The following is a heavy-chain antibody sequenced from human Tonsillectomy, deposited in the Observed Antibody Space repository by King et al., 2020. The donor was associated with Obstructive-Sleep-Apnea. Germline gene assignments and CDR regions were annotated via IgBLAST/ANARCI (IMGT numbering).Heavy chain of an antibody. D-gene: IGHD3-16*01. CDR2: SKRKTDGGTS. V-gene: IGHV3-15*01. CDR3: TTLWGV. Sequence: VQLVESGGGLVKPGGSLRLSGAASGFAFSNKWMSWARPARGKGLEWVGLSKRKTDGGTSDYAQPAEGRIAISRDDSKNTLYLQMNSLKTEDTAVYYCTTLWGVWDQGTTVTVSS. CDR1: GFAFSNKW. J-gene: IGHJ6*02.